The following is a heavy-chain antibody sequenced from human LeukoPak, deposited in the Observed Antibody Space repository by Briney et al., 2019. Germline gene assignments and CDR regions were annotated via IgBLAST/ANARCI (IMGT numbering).Heavy chain of an antibody. Sequence: SETLSLTCTVSGGSISNYYWSWIRQPPGKGLEWIGYIYYTGSTSYNPSLKSRVIMSVDTSQNQFSLKLRSVTAADTAVYYCAREVSGYDYSPFDYWGQGILVTVSS. D-gene: IGHD5-12*01. CDR1: GGSISNYY. CDR3: AREVSGYDYSPFDY. J-gene: IGHJ4*02. CDR2: IYYTGST. V-gene: IGHV4-59*01.